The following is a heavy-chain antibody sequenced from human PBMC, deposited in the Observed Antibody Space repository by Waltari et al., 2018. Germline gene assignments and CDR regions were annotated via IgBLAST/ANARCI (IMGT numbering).Heavy chain of an antibody. Sequence: EVQLVESGGGLVQPGGSLRLSCAASGFTFSSYAMSWVRQAPGKGREGGSGISGRGGRKYYADSGKGRFTISRDNSKNTLYLQMNSLRAEDTAVYYCAKNVGYSVSYFDHWGQGTLVTVSS. J-gene: IGHJ4*02. CDR2: ISGRGGRK. CDR1: GFTFSSYA. D-gene: IGHD1-26*01. V-gene: IGHV3-23*04. CDR3: AKNVGYSVSYFDH.